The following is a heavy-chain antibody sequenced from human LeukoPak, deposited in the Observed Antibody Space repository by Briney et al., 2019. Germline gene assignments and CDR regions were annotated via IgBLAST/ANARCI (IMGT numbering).Heavy chain of an antibody. V-gene: IGHV1-8*01. CDR1: GYTFTSYD. D-gene: IGHD6-19*01. CDR2: MNPNSGNT. CDR3: ARESEQWLADAFDI. J-gene: IGHJ3*02. Sequence: GASVKVSCKASGYTFTSYDINWVRQATGQGLEWMGWMNPNSGNTGYAQKFQGRVTRTRNTSISTAYMELSSLRSEDTAVYYCARESEQWLADAFDIWGQGTMVTVSS.